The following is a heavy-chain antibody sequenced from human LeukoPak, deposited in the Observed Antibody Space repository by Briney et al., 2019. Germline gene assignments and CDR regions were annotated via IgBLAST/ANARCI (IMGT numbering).Heavy chain of an antibody. Sequence: GGSLRLSCAASGFTFSSYSMNWVRQAPGKGLEWVSSISTSSSYIYYAVSVKGRFTISRDNAKNSLYLQMNSLRAEDTAVYYCARGYCSGGSCFYFDYWGQGTLVTASS. D-gene: IGHD2-15*01. CDR1: GFTFSSYS. J-gene: IGHJ4*02. CDR2: ISTSSSYI. CDR3: ARGYCSGGSCFYFDY. V-gene: IGHV3-21*01.